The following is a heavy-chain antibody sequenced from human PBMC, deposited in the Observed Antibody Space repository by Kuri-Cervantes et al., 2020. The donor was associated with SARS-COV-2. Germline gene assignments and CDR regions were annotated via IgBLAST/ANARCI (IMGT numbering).Heavy chain of an antibody. CDR3: ARHEXEPDYFDY. V-gene: IGHV4-39*01. CDR2: IXDSGST. D-gene: IGHD1-26*01. CDR1: GGALSSSSYY. Sequence: SETLSLTCTVSGGALSSSSYYWGXISQPPGEGLEWIGSIXDSGSTYYNPSLKSRVTISVDTSKNQFSLKLSSVPAANTXAYYCARHEXEPDYFDYWGQGTLVTVSS. J-gene: IGHJ4*02.